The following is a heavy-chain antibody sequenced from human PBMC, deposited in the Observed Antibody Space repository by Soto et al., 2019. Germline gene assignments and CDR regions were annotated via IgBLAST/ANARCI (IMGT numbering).Heavy chain of an antibody. D-gene: IGHD2-2*01. Sequence: GGSLRLSCAASGFTFSSYGMHWVRQAPGKGLEWVAVIWYDGSNKYYADSVKGRFTISRDNSKNTLYLQMNSLRAEDTAVYYCARQTDIVVVSSLGMDVWGQGTTVTVSS. J-gene: IGHJ6*02. CDR2: IWYDGSNK. CDR3: ARQTDIVVVSSLGMDV. V-gene: IGHV3-33*01. CDR1: GFTFSSYG.